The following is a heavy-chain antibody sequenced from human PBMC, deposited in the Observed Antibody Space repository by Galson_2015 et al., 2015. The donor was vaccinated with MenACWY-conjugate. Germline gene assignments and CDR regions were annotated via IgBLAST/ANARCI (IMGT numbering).Heavy chain of an antibody. CDR1: VYSISSGYY. V-gene: IGHV4-38-2*02. CDR3: ARAMRITMVRGVVGYYGMDV. CDR2: IYHSGST. J-gene: IGHJ6*02. Sequence: SEPLSLTCPVSVYSISSGYYWGWIRQPPGKGLEWIGSIYHSGSTYYNPSLKSRVTISVDTSKNQFSLKLSSVTAADTAVYYCARAMRITMVRGVVGYYGMDVWGQGTTVTVSS. D-gene: IGHD3-10*01.